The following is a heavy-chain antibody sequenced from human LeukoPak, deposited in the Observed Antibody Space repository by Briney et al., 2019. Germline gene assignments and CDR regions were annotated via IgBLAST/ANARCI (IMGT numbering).Heavy chain of an antibody. CDR3: ARGGSYFDY. Sequence: PGGSLRLSCAASGFTFSTFGMYWVRQAPGKGLEWGAGINYDGSNKYYPDSVKGRFTISRTNSASTLYLQMTSLRAEDTAVYYCARGGSYFDYWGQGTLVTVSS. D-gene: IGHD3-16*01. V-gene: IGHV3-33*01. CDR1: GFTFSTFG. J-gene: IGHJ4*02. CDR2: INYDGSNK.